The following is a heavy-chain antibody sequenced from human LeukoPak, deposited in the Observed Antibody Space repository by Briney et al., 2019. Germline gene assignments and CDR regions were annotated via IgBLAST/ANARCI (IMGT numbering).Heavy chain of an antibody. CDR3: AKEHYDASGTYPFYYYYYMHV. V-gene: IGHV3-73*01. CDR1: GFTFSDSA. Sequence: PGGSLKLSCAASGFTFSDSAMHWVRQASGKGLEWVGRIRSKANRYETVYAASVKGRFTISRDDSKNAAYLQMNSLRDEDTAIYYCAKEHYDASGTYPFYYYYYMHVWGKGTTVTVSS. D-gene: IGHD3-10*01. CDR2: IRSKANRYET. J-gene: IGHJ6*03.